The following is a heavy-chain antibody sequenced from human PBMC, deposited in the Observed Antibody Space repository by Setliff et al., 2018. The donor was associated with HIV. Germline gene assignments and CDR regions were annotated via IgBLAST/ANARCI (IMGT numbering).Heavy chain of an antibody. CDR3: ARDSPLSHFDY. CDR2: ISWSGSGI. V-gene: IGHV3-20*04. CDR1: GFKFDDYG. J-gene: IGHJ4*02. Sequence: PGGSLRLSCAASGFKFDDYGMSWVRQGPGKGLEWVAGISWSGSGIGYGDSVKGRFTISRDNYKNTLYLQMNSLRPEDTAVYYCARDSPLSHFDYWGQGILVTVSS.